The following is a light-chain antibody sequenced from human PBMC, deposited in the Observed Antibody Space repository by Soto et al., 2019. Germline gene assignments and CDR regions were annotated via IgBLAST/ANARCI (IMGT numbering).Light chain of an antibody. V-gene: IGKV1-39*01. J-gene: IGKJ5*01. CDR3: QQTYSTVT. CDR2: GTS. Sequence: DIQMTQSPSSLSASVGDRVTITCRASQSISSYLNWYQQKPGKAPKVLIYGTSNLQSGVPSRFSGSGSGTDFTLTISSLQPEDFATYYCQQTYSTVTFDQGTRLESK. CDR1: QSISSY.